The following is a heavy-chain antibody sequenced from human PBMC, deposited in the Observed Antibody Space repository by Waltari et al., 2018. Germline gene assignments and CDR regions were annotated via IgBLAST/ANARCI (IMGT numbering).Heavy chain of an antibody. CDR3: ATKTSTLGELSSFDY. CDR2: FDPEDGET. J-gene: IGHJ4*02. D-gene: IGHD3-16*02. Sequence: QVQLVQSGAEVKKPGASVKVSCQVSGYTLTELSLHRVRQPPGKGLEWMGGFDPEDGETIYAQKFQGRVTMTEDTSTDTAYMELSSLRSEDTAVYYCATKTSTLGELSSFDYWGQGTLVTVSS. CDR1: GYTLTELS. V-gene: IGHV1-24*01.